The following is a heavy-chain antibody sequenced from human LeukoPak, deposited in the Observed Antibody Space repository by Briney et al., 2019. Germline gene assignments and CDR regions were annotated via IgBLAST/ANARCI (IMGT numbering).Heavy chain of an antibody. D-gene: IGHD4-17*01. J-gene: IGHJ6*03. Sequence: GGSLRLSCAASGFTFRSYWMHWVRQAPGKGLVWVSRINSDGSSTSYADSVKGRFTISRDNAKNTLYLQMNSLRAEDTAVYYCAKDRTTETTGDSVMDVWGKGTTVTVSS. V-gene: IGHV3-74*01. CDR2: INSDGSST. CDR3: AKDRTTETTGDSVMDV. CDR1: GFTFRSYW.